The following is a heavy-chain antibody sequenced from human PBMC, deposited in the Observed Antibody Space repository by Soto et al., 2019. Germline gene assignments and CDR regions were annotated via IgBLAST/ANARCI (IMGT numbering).Heavy chain of an antibody. CDR2: ISYDGSNK. CDR1: GFTFSSYA. D-gene: IGHD3-3*01. CDR3: ARDRGYYDAGYNGMDV. J-gene: IGHJ6*02. V-gene: IGHV3-30-3*01. Sequence: GGSLRLSCAASGFTFSSYAMHWVRQAPGKGLEWVAVISYDGSNKYYADSVKGRFTISRDNSKNTLYLQMNSLRAEDTAVYYCARDRGYYDAGYNGMDVWGQGTTVTVSS.